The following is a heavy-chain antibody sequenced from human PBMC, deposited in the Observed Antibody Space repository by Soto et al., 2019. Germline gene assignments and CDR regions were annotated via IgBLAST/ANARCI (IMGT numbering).Heavy chain of an antibody. D-gene: IGHD6-6*01. CDR2: IHHSGST. CDR1: GGSFSGYY. J-gene: IGHJ6*02. Sequence: SETLSLTCAVYGGSFSGYYWKWMRQPPGKGLEWLGEIHHSGSTKSNPSLKSRVTISVDTSKNQISLKLSSATAADTAVYYCARGHSRARIAARPLFFGLDVWGQGTTVTVSS. V-gene: IGHV4-34*01. CDR3: ARGHSRARIAARPLFFGLDV.